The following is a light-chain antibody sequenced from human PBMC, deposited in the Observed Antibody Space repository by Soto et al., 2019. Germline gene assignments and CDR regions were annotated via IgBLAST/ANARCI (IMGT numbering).Light chain of an antibody. Sequence: QSVLTQPPSASGSPGQSVTISCTGTSSDVGGYNYVSWYQQHPGKAPKLMVYEVSKRPSGVPDRFSGSKSGNTASLTVSGLQAVDEADYYCSSYAGSNNFDVFGTGTKVTVL. J-gene: IGLJ1*01. CDR1: SSDVGGYNY. CDR3: SSYAGSNNFDV. CDR2: EVS. V-gene: IGLV2-8*01.